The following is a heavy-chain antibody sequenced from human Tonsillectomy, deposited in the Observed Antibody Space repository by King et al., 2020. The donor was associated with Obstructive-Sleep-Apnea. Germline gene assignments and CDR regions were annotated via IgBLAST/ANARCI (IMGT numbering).Heavy chain of an antibody. D-gene: IGHD6-25*01. Sequence: QLVQSGAEVKKPGASVKVSCKASGYTFTGYYIHWFLQAPGQGLEWMGWINPNSGGTDYAQKFQGRVTMTSDTSISTAYMELHSLRSDDAASYFCARGATADLHRRSNYFDFWGQGTLVTVSS. J-gene: IGHJ4*02. CDR3: ARGATADLHRRSNYFDF. V-gene: IGHV1-2*02. CDR2: INPNSGGT. CDR1: GYTFTGYY.